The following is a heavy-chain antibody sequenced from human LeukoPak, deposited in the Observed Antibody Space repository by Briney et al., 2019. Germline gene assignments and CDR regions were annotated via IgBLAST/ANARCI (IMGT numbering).Heavy chain of an antibody. J-gene: IGHJ3*02. CDR2: IWYDGSNK. V-gene: IGHV3-33*01. Sequence: GGSLRLSCAASGFTFSSYGMHWVRQAPGKGLEWVAVIWYDGSNKYYADSVKGRFTTSRDNSKNTLYLQMNSLRAEDTAVYYCARGGHLYDAFDIWGQGTMVTVSS. CDR3: ARGGHLYDAFDI. CDR1: GFTFSSYG.